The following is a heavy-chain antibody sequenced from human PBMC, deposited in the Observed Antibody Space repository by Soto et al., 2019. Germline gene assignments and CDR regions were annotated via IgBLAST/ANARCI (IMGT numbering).Heavy chain of an antibody. CDR1: GGSISSGGYS. J-gene: IGHJ3*02. Sequence: SETLSLSCAVSGGSISSGGYSWSWIRQPPGKGLEWIGYIYHSGSTYYNPSLKSRVTISVDRSKNQFSLKLSSVTAADTAVYYCARNRFFDIWGQGTMVTVSS. CDR3: ARNRFFDI. V-gene: IGHV4-30-2*01. CDR2: IYHSGST.